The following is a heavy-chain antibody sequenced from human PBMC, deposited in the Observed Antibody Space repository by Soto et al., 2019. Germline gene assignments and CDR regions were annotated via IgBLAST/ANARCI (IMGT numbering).Heavy chain of an antibody. D-gene: IGHD1-26*01. J-gene: IGHJ4*02. CDR1: GGSISSTGYF. CDR3: AREAGSGDYFDY. Sequence: QVQLQESGPGLVKPSQTLSLTCTVSGGSISSTGYFWTRIRQHPGKGLEWIGYIFYSGSTYHNPSLKSRVTISVDTSQHRFSLELSSVTAADTAVYYCAREAGSGDYFDYGGQGTLVTVSS. CDR2: IFYSGST. V-gene: IGHV4-31*03.